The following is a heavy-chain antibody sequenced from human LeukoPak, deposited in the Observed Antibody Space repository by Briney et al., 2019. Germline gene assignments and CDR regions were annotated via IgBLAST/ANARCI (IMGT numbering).Heavy chain of an antibody. J-gene: IGHJ4*02. V-gene: IGHV4-39*01. CDR3: ARQTGGARDYVWGSYRIRFVDY. CDR1: GGSISSRSYY. D-gene: IGHD3-16*02. CDR2: IYYSGST. Sequence: SETLSLTCTVSGGSISSRSYYWGWIRQPPGKGLEWIGCIYYSGSTHYNPSLTSRVTISVDTSKNQFSLKLSSVTAADTAVYYCARQTGGARDYVWGSYRIRFVDYWGQGTLVTVSS.